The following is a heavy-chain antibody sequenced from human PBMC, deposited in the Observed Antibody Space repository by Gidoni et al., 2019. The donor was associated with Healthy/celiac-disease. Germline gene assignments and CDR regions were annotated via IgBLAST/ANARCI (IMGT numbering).Heavy chain of an antibody. CDR1: GFTLDDYT. J-gene: IGHJ6*02. Sequence: EVQLVESGGVVVQPGGSLRLPCAASGFTLDDYTMHWVRQAPGKGLEWVSLISWDGGSTYYADSVKGRFTISRDNSKNSLYLQMNSLRTEDTALYYCAKDLTVVVPPYGMDVWGQGTTVTVSS. D-gene: IGHD2-2*01. CDR2: ISWDGGST. V-gene: IGHV3-43*01. CDR3: AKDLTVVVPPYGMDV.